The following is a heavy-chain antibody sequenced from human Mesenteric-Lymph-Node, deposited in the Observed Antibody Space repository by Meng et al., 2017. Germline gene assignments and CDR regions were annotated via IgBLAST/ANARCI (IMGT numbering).Heavy chain of an antibody. CDR3: ARDWAKYYDSSGYYSNY. Sequence: GESLKISCAASGFTFSSRAMNWVRQAPGKGLEWVSSISASSNYIYYADSVKGRFTISRDNAKNSLYLQMNSLRAEDTAVYYCARDWAKYYDSSGYYSNYWGQGTLVTVSS. J-gene: IGHJ4*02. D-gene: IGHD3-22*01. V-gene: IGHV3-21*01. CDR2: ISASSNYI. CDR1: GFTFSSRA.